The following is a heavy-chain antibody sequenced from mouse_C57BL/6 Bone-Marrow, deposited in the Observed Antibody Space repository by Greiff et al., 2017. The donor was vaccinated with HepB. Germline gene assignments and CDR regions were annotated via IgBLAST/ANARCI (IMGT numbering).Heavy chain of an antibody. CDR2: TFYSGIT. CDR1: GFSINSDCY. Sequence: EVKLMESGPSLVRPSQSLSLTCTVTGFSINSDCYWIWIRQFPGNKLEYIGYTFYSGITYYNPSLESRTYITRDTSKNQFSLKLSSVTTEDTATYYCARDRDSSGHGWYFDVWGTGTTVTVSS. D-gene: IGHD3-2*02. V-gene: IGHV3-3*01. CDR3: ARDRDSSGHGWYFDV. J-gene: IGHJ1*03.